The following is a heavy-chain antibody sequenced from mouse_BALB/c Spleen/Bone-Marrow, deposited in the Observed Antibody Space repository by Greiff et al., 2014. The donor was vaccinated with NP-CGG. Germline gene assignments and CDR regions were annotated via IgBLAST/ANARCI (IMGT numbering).Heavy chain of an antibody. CDR3: ALYYRYVYFDY. Sequence: QVQLKESGAELAKPGASVKMSCKASGYTFTSYWMHWVKQRPGQGLEWIGYINPSTTYSAYNQKFKDKATLTADKSSSTAYMQLSSLTSEDSAVYYCALYYRYVYFDYWGQGTTLTVSS. V-gene: IGHV1-7*01. J-gene: IGHJ2*01. D-gene: IGHD2-14*01. CDR2: INPSTTYS. CDR1: GYTFTSYW.